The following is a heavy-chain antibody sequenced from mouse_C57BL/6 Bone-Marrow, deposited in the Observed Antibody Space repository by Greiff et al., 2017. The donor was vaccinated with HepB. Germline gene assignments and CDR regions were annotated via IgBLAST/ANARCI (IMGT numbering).Heavy chain of an antibody. J-gene: IGHJ1*03. CDR1: GFTFSDYY. V-gene: IGHV5-12*01. D-gene: IGHD1-1*01. CDR2: ISNGGGST. Sequence: EVKLEESGGGLVQPGGSLKLSCAASGFTFSDYYMYWVRQTPEKRLEWVAYISNGGGSTYYPDTVKGRFTISRDNAKNTLYLQMSRLKSEDTAMYYCARQDYYGSTYFDVWGTGTTVTVSS. CDR3: ARQDYYGSTYFDV.